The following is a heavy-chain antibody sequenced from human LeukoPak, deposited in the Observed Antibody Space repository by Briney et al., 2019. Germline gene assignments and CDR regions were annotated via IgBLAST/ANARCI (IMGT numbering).Heavy chain of an antibody. CDR3: ARVGCSPISCHTWFDP. J-gene: IGHJ5*02. CDR1: GYTFTSYD. V-gene: IGHV1-8*03. CDR2: MNPANGNT. Sequence: ASVKISCKASGYTFTSYDMHWVRQATGQGLEWMGWMNPANGNTVYARKFQGRVTITRDISISTAYMELSSLRSEDTAVYYCARVGCSPISCHTWFDPWGQGTLVTVSS. D-gene: IGHD2-2*01.